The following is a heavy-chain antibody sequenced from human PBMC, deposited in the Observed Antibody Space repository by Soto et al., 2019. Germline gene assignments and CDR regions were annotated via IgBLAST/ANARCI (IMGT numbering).Heavy chain of an antibody. Sequence: PSETLSLTCTVSGGSVSSGSYYWSWIRQPPGKGLEWIGYIYYSGSTNYNPSLKSRVTISVDTSKNQFSLKLSSVTAADTAVYYCAREGGRVQPRAGRGYRYFDYWGQGTLVTVSS. J-gene: IGHJ4*02. V-gene: IGHV4-61*01. D-gene: IGHD5-18*01. CDR3: AREGGRVQPRAGRGYRYFDY. CDR2: IYYSGST. CDR1: GGSVSSGSYY.